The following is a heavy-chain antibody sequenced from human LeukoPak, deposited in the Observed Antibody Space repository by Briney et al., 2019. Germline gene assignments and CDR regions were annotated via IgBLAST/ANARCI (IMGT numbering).Heavy chain of an antibody. V-gene: IGHV3-33*08. CDR3: ARDQDRAFDI. CDR2: IWYDGTNR. Sequence: GGSLRLSCAASGFTFSSYGMHWVRQAPGKGLEWVAVIWYDGTNRYYADSVKGRFTISRDNTKNTLYMQMNSMRAEDTAVYYCARDQDRAFDIWGQGTMVTVSS. CDR1: GFTFSSYG. J-gene: IGHJ3*02.